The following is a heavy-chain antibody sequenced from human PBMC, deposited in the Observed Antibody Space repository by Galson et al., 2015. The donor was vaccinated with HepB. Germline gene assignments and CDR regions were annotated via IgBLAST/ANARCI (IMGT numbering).Heavy chain of an antibody. CDR3: ARVGTAMVSPLDY. D-gene: IGHD5-18*01. J-gene: IGHJ4*02. Sequence: SVKVSCKASGYTFTSYGISWVRQAPGQGLEWMGWISAYNGNTNYAQKLQGRVTMTTDTSTSTAYMELSSLRASDTAMYYCARVGTAMVSPLDYWGQGTLVTVSS. CDR1: GYTFTSYG. V-gene: IGHV1-18*04. CDR2: ISAYNGNT.